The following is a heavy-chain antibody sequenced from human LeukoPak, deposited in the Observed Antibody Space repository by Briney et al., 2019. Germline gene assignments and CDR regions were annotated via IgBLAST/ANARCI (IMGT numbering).Heavy chain of an antibody. Sequence: ASVKVSCKASGYTFTGYYIQWVRQAPGQGLECMGWINPSTGGAHYVQKFQGRVTMTRDTSISTAYMELSSLTSDDTAVYYGARVARGRDDSGYYWSWFDPWGQGTLVTVSP. CDR2: INPSTGGA. CDR1: GYTFTGYY. CDR3: ARVARGRDDSGYYWSWFDP. J-gene: IGHJ5*02. D-gene: IGHD3-22*01. V-gene: IGHV1-2*02.